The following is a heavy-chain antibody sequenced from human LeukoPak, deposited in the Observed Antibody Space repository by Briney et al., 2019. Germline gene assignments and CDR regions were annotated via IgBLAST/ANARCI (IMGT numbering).Heavy chain of an antibody. J-gene: IGHJ4*02. CDR1: GGSLSGCY. Sequence: KPSETLSLTCAVYGGSLSGCYWSWIRQPPGKGLEWIGEINHSGSTNYNPSLKSRVTISLDTSKNQFSLKLSSVTAADTAVYYCARGGGSYYYWGQGTLVTVSS. D-gene: IGHD1-26*01. CDR2: INHSGST. CDR3: ARGGGSYYY. V-gene: IGHV4-34*01.